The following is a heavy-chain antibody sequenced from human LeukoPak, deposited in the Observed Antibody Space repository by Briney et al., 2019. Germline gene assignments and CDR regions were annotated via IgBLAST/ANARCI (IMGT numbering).Heavy chain of an antibody. CDR1: GYTFTSYY. J-gene: IGHJ4*02. Sequence: ASVKVSCKASGYTFTSYYIHWVRQAPGQGLEWMGIISPSGDSTTYAQKFQGRVTMTRDTSTSTVYMELSSLRSEDTAVYYCARDRGGTGYPLGDYWGQGTLATVSS. CDR3: ARDRGGTGYPLGDY. V-gene: IGHV1-46*01. CDR2: ISPSGDST. D-gene: IGHD3-9*01.